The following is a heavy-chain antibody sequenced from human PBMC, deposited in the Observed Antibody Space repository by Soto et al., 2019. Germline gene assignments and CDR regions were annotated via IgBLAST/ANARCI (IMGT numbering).Heavy chain of an antibody. CDR1: GGSISSGDYY. D-gene: IGHD3-10*01. Sequence: PSETLSLTCTVSGGSISSGDYYWSWIRQPPRKGLEWIGYIYYSGSTYYNPSLKSRVTISVDTSKNQFSLKLSSVTAADTAVYYCARVPLLWFGELDDYYYYYGMDVWGQGTTVTVSS. V-gene: IGHV4-30-4*01. CDR2: IYYSGST. CDR3: ARVPLLWFGELDDYYYYYGMDV. J-gene: IGHJ6*02.